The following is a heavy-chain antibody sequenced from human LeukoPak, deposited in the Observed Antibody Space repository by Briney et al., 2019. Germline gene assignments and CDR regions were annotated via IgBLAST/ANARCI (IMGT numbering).Heavy chain of an antibody. J-gene: IGHJ4*02. CDR1: GGPFVGYY. CDR3: ARRAGAPDFDV. Sequence: SDTLSLTCNVSGGPFVGYYWTWIRQPPGKGLEWIGEITHSGGGNYNPSLKNRVTISVDSSQNRFSLKVVSVTATDTAVYYCARRAGAPDFDVWGPGMLVSVSS. V-gene: IGHV4-34*01. D-gene: IGHD3-10*01. CDR2: ITHSGGG.